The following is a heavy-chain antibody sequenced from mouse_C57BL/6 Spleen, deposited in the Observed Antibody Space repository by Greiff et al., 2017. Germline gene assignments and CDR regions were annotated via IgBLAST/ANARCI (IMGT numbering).Heavy chain of an antibody. Sequence: EVKVVESGGGLVQPKGSLKLSCAASGFSFNTYAMNWFRQAPGKGLEWVARIRSKSNNYATYYADSVKDRFTISRDDSESMLYLQMNNLKTEDTAMYYCVRHEDDYPYYYAMDYWGQGTSVTVSS. CDR2: IRSKSNNYAT. J-gene: IGHJ4*01. CDR3: VRHEDDYPYYYAMDY. CDR1: GFSFNTYA. D-gene: IGHD2-4*01. V-gene: IGHV10-1*01.